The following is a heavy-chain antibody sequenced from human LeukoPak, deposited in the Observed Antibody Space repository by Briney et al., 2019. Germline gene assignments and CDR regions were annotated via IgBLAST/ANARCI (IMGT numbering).Heavy chain of an antibody. CDR1: GYRFTSYY. Sequence: GASVKVSCKASGYRFTSYYMHWVRQAPGQGLEWMGVINPSGVSTTYAQKFQGRVTMTRDTSTSTVYMELSSLRFEDTAVYYCARDLYSGTLSPWFWGQGTLVTVYS. J-gene: IGHJ4*02. D-gene: IGHD6-25*01. CDR2: INPSGVST. CDR3: ARDLYSGTLSPWF. V-gene: IGHV1-46*01.